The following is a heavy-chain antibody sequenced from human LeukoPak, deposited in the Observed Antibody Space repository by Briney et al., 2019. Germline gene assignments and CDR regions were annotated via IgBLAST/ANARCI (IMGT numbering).Heavy chain of an antibody. CDR3: ARHKYYYDSSGYYYVPSPFDY. CDR2: IYYSGST. CDR1: GGSISSYY. J-gene: IGHJ4*02. D-gene: IGHD3-22*01. Sequence: PSETLSLTCTVSGGSISSYYWSWIRQPPGKGLEWIGYIYYSGSTNYNPSLKSRVTISVDTSKNQFSLKLSSVTAADTAVYYCARHKYYYDSSGYYYVPSPFDYWGQGTLVTVSS. V-gene: IGHV4-59*01.